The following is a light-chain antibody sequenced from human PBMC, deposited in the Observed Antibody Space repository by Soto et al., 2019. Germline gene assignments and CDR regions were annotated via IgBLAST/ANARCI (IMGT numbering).Light chain of an antibody. Sequence: QSALTQPPSASGSPGQSVTISCTGTSSDIGGYDYVSWFQHHPGRAPKLTIYELTKRPSGVPDRFSGSRSGNTASLTVSGLQADDEADYYCSSYAGSNNVIFGGGTKVTVL. CDR3: SSYAGSNNVI. V-gene: IGLV2-8*01. J-gene: IGLJ2*01. CDR1: SSDIGGYDY. CDR2: ELT.